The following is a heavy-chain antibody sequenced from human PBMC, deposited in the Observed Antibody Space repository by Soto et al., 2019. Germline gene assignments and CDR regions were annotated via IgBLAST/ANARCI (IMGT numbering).Heavy chain of an antibody. V-gene: IGHV4-59*01. CDR3: ARLSNWFDP. Sequence: ASESMSLACTVSGGSISSYYRSWIRQPPGKGLEWIGYIYYSGSTNYNPSLKSRVTISVDTSKNQFYLKLSSVTAAGSAVYYYARLSNWFDPWGQGTLVTVSS. CDR2: IYYSGST. CDR1: GGSISSYY. J-gene: IGHJ5*02.